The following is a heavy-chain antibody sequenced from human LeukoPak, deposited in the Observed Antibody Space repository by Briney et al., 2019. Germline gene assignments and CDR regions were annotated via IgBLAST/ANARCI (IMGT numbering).Heavy chain of an antibody. Sequence: GGSLRLSCAASGFIVNNYEMNWVRQAPGKGLEWVSYISSSGSTMYYADSVKGRFTISRDFSKKILYLQMDSLRAEDTVVYYCARGFGMDVWGQGTTVTVSS. CDR2: ISSSGSTM. CDR3: ARGFGMDV. CDR1: GFIVNNYE. J-gene: IGHJ6*02. V-gene: IGHV3-48*03.